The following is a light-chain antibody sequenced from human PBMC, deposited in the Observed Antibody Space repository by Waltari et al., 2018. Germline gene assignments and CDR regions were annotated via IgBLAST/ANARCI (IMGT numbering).Light chain of an antibody. CDR1: SRAVGRYNY. CDR2: DVS. V-gene: IGLV2-14*03. CDR3: SSYTSSSTRVV. Sequence: QSALTQPASVSGSPGQSITISCTGTSRAVGRYNYVSWYQHHPGKAPKLIIYDVSDRPSGVSNRFSGSKSGNTASLTISGLQAEDETDYYCSSYTSSSTRVVFGGGTKLTVL. J-gene: IGLJ2*01.